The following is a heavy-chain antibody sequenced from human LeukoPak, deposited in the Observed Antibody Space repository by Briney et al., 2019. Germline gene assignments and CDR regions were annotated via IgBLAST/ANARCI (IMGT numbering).Heavy chain of an antibody. J-gene: IGHJ5*02. V-gene: IGHV4-59*01. CDR2: THDSGRT. D-gene: IGHD3-3*01. Sequence: SETLSLTCTVSGATINSYYWNWIRQSPGEAVEWVGYTHDSGRTKYNPSLKSRVPISVHTSKSHFSLKMTSVTAADTGVYYCARGFWYQGRFDWLDPWGQGTLVTVSS. CDR3: ARGFWYQGRFDWLDP. CDR1: GATINSYY.